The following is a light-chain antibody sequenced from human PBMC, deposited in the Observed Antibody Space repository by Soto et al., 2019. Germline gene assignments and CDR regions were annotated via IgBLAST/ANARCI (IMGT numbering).Light chain of an antibody. CDR3: SSYTSSGSHV. CDR1: SSNIGAGYD. Sequence: QSVLTQPPSLSGAPGQRVTISCTGSSSNIGAGYDVHWYQQLPGTAPKLLIYGNTNRPSGVPDRFSGSKSGTSASLAISGLQAEDEADFYCSSYTSSGSHVFGTGTKLTVL. V-gene: IGLV1-40*01. CDR2: GNT. J-gene: IGLJ1*01.